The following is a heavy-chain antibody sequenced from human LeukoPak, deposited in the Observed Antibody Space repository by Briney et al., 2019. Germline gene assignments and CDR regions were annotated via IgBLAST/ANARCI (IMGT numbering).Heavy chain of an antibody. J-gene: IGHJ4*02. Sequence: PSQTLSLTCTVSGASISSGNSYWSWIRQPPGKGLEWIGYIYYSGSTYYNPSLKSRVTISVDTSKNQFSLKLSSVTAADTAVYYCAREDGYNTVWGQGTLVTVSS. CDR3: AREDGYNTV. CDR2: IYYSGST. D-gene: IGHD5-24*01. CDR1: GASISSGNSY. V-gene: IGHV4-30-4*08.